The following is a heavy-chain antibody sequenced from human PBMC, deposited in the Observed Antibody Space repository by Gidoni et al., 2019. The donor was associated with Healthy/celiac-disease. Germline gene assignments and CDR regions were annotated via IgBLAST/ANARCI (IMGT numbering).Heavy chain of an antibody. CDR1: GGSFSGYY. J-gene: IGHJ4*02. D-gene: IGHD3-9*01. CDR2: INHSGST. Sequence: QVQLQQWGAGLLKPSETLSLTCAVYGGSFSGYYWSWIRQPPGKGLEWIGEINHSGSTNYNPSLKSRVTISVDTSKNQFSLKLSSVTAADTAVYYCSQRLEKYDILTGYYIPSDYWGQGTLVTVSS. V-gene: IGHV4-34*01. CDR3: SQRLEKYDILTGYYIPSDY.